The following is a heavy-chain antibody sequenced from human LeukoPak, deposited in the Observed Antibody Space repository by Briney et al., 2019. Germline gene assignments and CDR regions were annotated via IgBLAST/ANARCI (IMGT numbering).Heavy chain of an antibody. Sequence: GSLRLSCAASGFTFSSYWMSWVRQAPGKGLEWVASIKQDGSEKYYVDSVKGRFTISRDNAKNSLYLQMNSLRAEDTALYYCARAPGEGWFDPWGQGTLVTVSS. CDR3: ARAPGEGWFDP. D-gene: IGHD4-17*01. CDR1: GFTFSSYW. CDR2: IKQDGSEK. J-gene: IGHJ5*02. V-gene: IGHV3-7*01.